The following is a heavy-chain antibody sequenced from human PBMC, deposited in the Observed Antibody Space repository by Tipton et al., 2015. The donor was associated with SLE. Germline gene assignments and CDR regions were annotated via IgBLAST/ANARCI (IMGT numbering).Heavy chain of an antibody. CDR1: GVSITTGPYH. CDR3: ARDEVASWLFL. J-gene: IGHJ4*02. V-gene: IGHV4-61*09. D-gene: IGHD3-9*01. CDR2: IYTSGST. Sequence: TLSLTCTVSGVSITTGPYHWAWFRQPAGKEPEWIGHIYTSGSTSYNSSLKSRVTISIDMSKNQFSLNLNSVTAADTAVYYCARDEVASWLFLWGQGTLVTVSS.